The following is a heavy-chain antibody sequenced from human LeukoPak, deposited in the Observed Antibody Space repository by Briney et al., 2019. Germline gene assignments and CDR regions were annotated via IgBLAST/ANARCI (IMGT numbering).Heavy chain of an antibody. D-gene: IGHD6-13*01. CDR3: ARGPYSSSWYGNWFDP. J-gene: IGHJ5*02. CDR1: GGSISSYY. V-gene: IGHV4-4*07. Sequence: SETLSLTCTVSGGSISSYYWSWIRQPAGKGLEWIGRIYTSGSTNYNPSLKSRVTISVDTSKNQFSLELSSVTAADTAVYYCARGPYSSSWYGNWFDPWGQGTLVTVSS. CDR2: IYTSGST.